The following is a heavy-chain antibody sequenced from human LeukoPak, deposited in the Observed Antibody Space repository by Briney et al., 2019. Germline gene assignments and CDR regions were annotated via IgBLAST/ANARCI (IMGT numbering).Heavy chain of an antibody. D-gene: IGHD3-22*01. CDR3: ARSDYYDSSGYSLGY. J-gene: IGHJ4*02. V-gene: IGHV4-59*08. CDR1: GGSISSYY. Sequence: SETLSLTCTVSGGSISSYYWSWIRQPPGKGLEWIGYIYYSGSTNYNPSLKSRVTIPVDTSKNQFSLKLSSVTAADTAVYYCARSDYYDSSGYSLGYWGQGTLVTVSS. CDR2: IYYSGST.